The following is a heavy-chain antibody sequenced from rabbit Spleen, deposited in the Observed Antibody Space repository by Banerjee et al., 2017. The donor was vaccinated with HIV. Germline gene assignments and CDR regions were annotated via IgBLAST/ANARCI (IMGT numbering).Heavy chain of an antibody. V-gene: IGHV1S45*01. J-gene: IGHJ4*01. CDR3: VNDPYGLRGGGGVL. Sequence: QERLVESGGGLVKPEGSLKLSCTASGFSFSNKAVMCWVRQAPGKGLEWIACINAVTGKAVYASWAKGRFTFSKTSSTTVTLQMTSLTAADTATYFSVNDPYGLRGGGGVLWGPGTLVTVS. CDR1: GFSFSNKAV. D-gene: IGHD3-1*01. CDR2: INAVTGKA.